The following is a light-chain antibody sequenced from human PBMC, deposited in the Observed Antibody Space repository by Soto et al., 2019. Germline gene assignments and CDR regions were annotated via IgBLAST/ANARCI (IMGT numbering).Light chain of an antibody. J-gene: IGKJ5*01. CDR1: QSVGST. CDR3: QQYNNWPMT. V-gene: IGKV3-15*01. Sequence: EIVLTQSPGTLSLSPGERATLSCRASQSVGSTFLAWYQQKPGQAPRLLIYGASTGATGIPARFSGSGSGTELTITISSLQSEDFEVYYCQQYNNWPMTFGQGTRLEIK. CDR2: GAS.